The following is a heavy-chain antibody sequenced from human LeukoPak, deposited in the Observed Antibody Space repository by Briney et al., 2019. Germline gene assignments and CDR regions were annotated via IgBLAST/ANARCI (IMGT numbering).Heavy chain of an antibody. CDR3: ARHDPGSKYYFDY. Sequence: SETLSLTCTVSGYSISGGYYWGWIRQPPGKGLEWIGSIYYSGSTYYNPSLKSRVTISVDTSKSQFSLKLSSVTAADTAVYYCARHDPGSKYYFDYWGQGTLVTVSS. CDR1: GYSISGGYY. J-gene: IGHJ4*02. D-gene: IGHD3-10*01. CDR2: IYYSGST. V-gene: IGHV4-38-2*02.